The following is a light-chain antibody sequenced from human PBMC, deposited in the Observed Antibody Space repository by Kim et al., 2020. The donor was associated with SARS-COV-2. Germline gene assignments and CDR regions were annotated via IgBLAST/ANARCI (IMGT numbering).Light chain of an antibody. Sequence: SYELTQPPSVSVSPGQTASITCSGDKLGDKYACWYQQRPGQSPVLVIYQDSKRPSGIPERFSGSNSGNTATLTISGTQAMDEADYYCQAWDGSTHVVFGGRTQLTVL. J-gene: IGLJ2*01. CDR1: KLGDKY. CDR3: QAWDGSTHVV. CDR2: QDS. V-gene: IGLV3-1*01.